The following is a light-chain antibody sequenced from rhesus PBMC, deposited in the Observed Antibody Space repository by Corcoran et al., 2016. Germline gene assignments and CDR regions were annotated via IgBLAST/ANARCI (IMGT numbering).Light chain of an antibody. CDR3: QEGNSIAPT. CDR1: SSVDTNY. Sequence: EIVLTQSPTSMAVSQGERVTISCTASSSVDTNYLHWYQQKPGFPQRLLVYRTSTVASGVPARFMGSGSRTSYTLTVSNMEADDAANYYYQEGNSIAPTFGQGAKVEIK. CDR2: RTS. V-gene: IGKV3-35*01. J-gene: IGKJ1*01.